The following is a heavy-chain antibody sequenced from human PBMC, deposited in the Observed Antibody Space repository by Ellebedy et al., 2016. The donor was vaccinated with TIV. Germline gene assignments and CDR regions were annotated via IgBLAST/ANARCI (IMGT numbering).Heavy chain of an antibody. V-gene: IGHV3-23*01. CDR3: LVTTRSRSFDY. D-gene: IGHD4-17*01. Sequence: GESLKISCAASGFTFSSHAMTWVRQAPGRGLEWVSGISASGDSTYYADSVEGRFTISRDNAKNSLYLQMDSLRVEDTAVYYCLVTTRSRSFDYWGQGTLVTVSS. J-gene: IGHJ4*02. CDR2: ISASGDST. CDR1: GFTFSSHA.